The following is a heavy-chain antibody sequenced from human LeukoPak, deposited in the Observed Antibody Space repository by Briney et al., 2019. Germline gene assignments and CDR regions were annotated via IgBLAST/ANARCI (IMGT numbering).Heavy chain of an antibody. Sequence: GASVSVSCKASGYTFTVYYIHWVRQAPGQGLEWMGWINPKRGGTKYAQKFQGRITITMDTSISTAYMELTRLTSDDTAMYYCARDRAGNWPVDVFDMWGQGTMVTVSS. J-gene: IGHJ3*02. D-gene: IGHD1-1*01. CDR1: GYTFTVYY. CDR3: ARDRAGNWPVDVFDM. CDR2: INPKRGGT. V-gene: IGHV1-2*02.